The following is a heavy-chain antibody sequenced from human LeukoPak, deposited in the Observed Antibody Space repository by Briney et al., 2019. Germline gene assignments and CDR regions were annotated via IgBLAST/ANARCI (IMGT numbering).Heavy chain of an antibody. D-gene: IGHD2-2*02. Sequence: SETLSLTCTVSGGSISSGGYYWSWIRQPPGKGLEWIGYIYHSGSTYYNPSLKSRVTISVDRSKNQFSLKLSSVTAADTAVYYCAREIVVPAAIPERADNWFDPWGQGTLVTVSS. CDR2: IYHSGST. J-gene: IGHJ5*02. CDR1: GGSISSGGYY. CDR3: AREIVVPAAIPERADNWFDP. V-gene: IGHV4-30-2*01.